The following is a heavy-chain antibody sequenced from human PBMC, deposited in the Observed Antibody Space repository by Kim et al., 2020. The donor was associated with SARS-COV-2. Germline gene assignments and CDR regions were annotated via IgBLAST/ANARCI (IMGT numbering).Heavy chain of an antibody. J-gene: IGHJ6*02. CDR1: GDSVSSNSAA. CDR2: TYYRSKWYN. V-gene: IGHV6-1*01. CDR3: VRGGVVVVAATHYYYIMDV. Sequence: SQTLSLTCAISGDSVSSNSAAWNWIRQSPSRGLEWLGRTYYRSKWYNDYAVSVRSRISINPDTSKNQFSLHLNSVTPEDTAVYYCVRGGVVVVAATHYYYIMDVWGQGTTVTVSS. D-gene: IGHD2-15*01.